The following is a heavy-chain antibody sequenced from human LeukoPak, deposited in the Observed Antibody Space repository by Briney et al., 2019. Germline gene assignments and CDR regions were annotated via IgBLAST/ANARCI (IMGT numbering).Heavy chain of an antibody. V-gene: IGHV3-23*01. CDR2: ISDSGDST. CDR1: GFTFTTYA. CDR3: AKSHSVGYRGYFDY. D-gene: IGHD5-12*01. J-gene: IGHJ4*02. Sequence: GGSLRLSCAASGFTFTTYAMSWVRQAPGQGLEWISTISDSGDSTYYADSVKGRFTISRDNSKNTLYVQMNSLRAEDTAVYYCAKSHSVGYRGYFDYWGQGTLVSVSS.